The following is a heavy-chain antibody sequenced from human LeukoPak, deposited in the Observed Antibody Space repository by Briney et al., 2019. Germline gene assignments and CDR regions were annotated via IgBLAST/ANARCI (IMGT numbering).Heavy chain of an antibody. V-gene: IGHV3-23*01. J-gene: IGHJ4*02. CDR2: INGSGGST. Sequence: GGSLRLSCAPSGFTFSSDSMGWVRQAPGRGLEWVSDINGSGGSTYYADSVKGRFTISRDNSKNTLYLQMNSLRAEDTAIYYCAKYRGIPNWGQGTLVTVSS. CDR1: GFTFSSDS. CDR3: AKYRGIPN. D-gene: IGHD3-10*01.